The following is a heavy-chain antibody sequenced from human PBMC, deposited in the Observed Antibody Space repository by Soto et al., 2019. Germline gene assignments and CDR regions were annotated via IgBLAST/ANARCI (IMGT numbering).Heavy chain of an antibody. Sequence: PGGSLRLSCAASGFTFSSYEMNWVRQAPGKGLEWVPYISSSGSTIYYADSVKGRFTISRDNAKNSLYLQMNSLRAEDTAVYYCARDSTGGWELRVAEYFQHWGQGTLVTVSS. V-gene: IGHV3-48*03. D-gene: IGHD1-26*01. CDR3: ARDSTGGWELRVAEYFQH. CDR1: GFTFSSYE. J-gene: IGHJ1*01. CDR2: ISSSGSTI.